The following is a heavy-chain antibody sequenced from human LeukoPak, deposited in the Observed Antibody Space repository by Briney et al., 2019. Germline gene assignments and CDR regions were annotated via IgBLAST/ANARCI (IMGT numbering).Heavy chain of an antibody. CDR1: GFTFSSYA. Sequence: GGSLRLSCAASGFTFSSYAMHWVRQAPGKGLEWVAVISYDGSNKYYADSVKGRFTISRDNSKNTLYLQMNSLRAEDTAVYYCARDLRFSSTSCLTPTAAFDIWGQGTMVTVSS. CDR3: ARDLRFSSTSCLTPTAAFDI. D-gene: IGHD2-2*01. CDR2: ISYDGSNK. J-gene: IGHJ3*02. V-gene: IGHV3-30-3*01.